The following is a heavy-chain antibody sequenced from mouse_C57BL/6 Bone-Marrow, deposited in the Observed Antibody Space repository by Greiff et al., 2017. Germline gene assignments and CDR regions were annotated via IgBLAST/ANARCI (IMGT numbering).Heavy chain of an antibody. J-gene: IGHJ2*01. V-gene: IGHV1-22*01. CDR3: ARGTTVEATGPYYFDY. CDR1: GYTFTDYN. Sequence: VQLQQSGPELVKPGASVKMSCKASGYTFTDYNMHWVKQSHGKSLEWIGYINPNNGGTSYNPKFKGKATLTVNKSSSTAYMELRGLTSEDSAVYCCARGTTVEATGPYYFDYWGQGTTLTVSS. CDR2: INPNNGGT. D-gene: IGHD1-1*01.